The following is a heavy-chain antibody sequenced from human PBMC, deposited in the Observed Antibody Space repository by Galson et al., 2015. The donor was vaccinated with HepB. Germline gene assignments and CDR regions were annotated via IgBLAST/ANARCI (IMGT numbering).Heavy chain of an antibody. CDR3: ATNTPAAVMRASGMDV. J-gene: IGHJ6*02. CDR2: MSSSTNYI. D-gene: IGHD2-2*01. V-gene: IGHV3-21*01. Sequence: SLRLSCAASGSILSSYSMNWVRQAPGKGLEWVSSMSSSTNYIYYADSVKGRFTVSIDNAKNSLFLQMNNLRAEDTAVYCCATNTPAAVMRASGMDVWGQGTAVTVSS. CDR1: GSILSSYS.